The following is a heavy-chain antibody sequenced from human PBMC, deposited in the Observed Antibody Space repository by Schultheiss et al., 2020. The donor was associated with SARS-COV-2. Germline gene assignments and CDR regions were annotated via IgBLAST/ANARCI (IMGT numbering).Heavy chain of an antibody. CDR1: GYSFTSYW. Sequence: KVSCKGSGYSFTSYWIGWVRQMPGKGLEWMGIIYPGDSDTRYSPSFQGQVTISADKSISTAYLQWSSLKASDTAMYYCARAPSHRWPVRDYWGQGTLVTVSS. CDR3: ARAPSHRWPVRDY. CDR2: IYPGDSDT. V-gene: IGHV5-51*01. D-gene: IGHD6-19*01. J-gene: IGHJ4*02.